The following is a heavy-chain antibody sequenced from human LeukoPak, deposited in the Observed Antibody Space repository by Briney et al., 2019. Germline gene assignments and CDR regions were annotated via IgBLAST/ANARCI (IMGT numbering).Heavy chain of an antibody. CDR2: INTDGSVT. D-gene: IGHD3-10*01. J-gene: IGHJ6*02. CDR1: GFTFSSYW. V-gene: IGHV3-74*01. CDR3: AKRWFGYGMDV. Sequence: GGSLRLSCATSGFTFSSYWIHWVRQAPGKGLLWVSIINTDGSVTRYADSVKGRFTISRDNAKNTLYLQMNSLRAEDTAVYYCAKRWFGYGMDVWGQGTTVTVSS.